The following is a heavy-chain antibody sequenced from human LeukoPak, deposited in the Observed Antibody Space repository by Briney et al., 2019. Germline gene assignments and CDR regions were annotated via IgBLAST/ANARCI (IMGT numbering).Heavy chain of an antibody. Sequence: GGSLRLSCAAPGFTFSTYSMNWVRQAPGKGLEWVASINHNGNVNYYVDSVKGRFTISRDNAKNSLYLQMSNLRAEDTAVYFCARGGGLDVWGQGATVTVSS. J-gene: IGHJ6*02. CDR2: INHNGNVN. CDR3: ARGGGLDV. D-gene: IGHD3-16*01. CDR1: GFTFSTYS. V-gene: IGHV3-7*03.